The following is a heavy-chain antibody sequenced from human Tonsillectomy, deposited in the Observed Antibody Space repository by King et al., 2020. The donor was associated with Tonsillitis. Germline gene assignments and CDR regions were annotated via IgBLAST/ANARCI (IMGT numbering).Heavy chain of an antibody. Sequence: VQLVESGGGLVQPGGSLRLSCAASEFTFSNYGMSWVRQAPGKGLEWVSTISTSGGDTYYGDSVKGRFTISRDNSKNTLYLQMNSLTVEDTAQYYCARHDCNGAQCFFDYWGRGTLVTVSS. V-gene: IGHV3-23*04. CDR2: ISTSGGDT. D-gene: IGHD2-15*01. CDR3: ARHDCNGAQCFFDY. CDR1: EFTFSNYG. J-gene: IGHJ4*02.